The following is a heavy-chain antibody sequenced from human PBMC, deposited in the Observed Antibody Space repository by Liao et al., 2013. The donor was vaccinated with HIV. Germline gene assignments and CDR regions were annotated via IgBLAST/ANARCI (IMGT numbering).Heavy chain of an antibody. CDR3: AKVPGATAP. Sequence: QVQLQESGPGLVKPSETLSLTCTVSGGSISSYYWSWIRQPAGKGLEWIGRIYSSGSANYNPSLKSRVTISIDTSKNQFSLKVTSLTTADTAVYYCAKVPGATAPWGQGPRDTVSX. V-gene: IGHV4-4*07. CDR2: IYSSGSA. J-gene: IGHJ5*02. CDR1: GGSISSYY. D-gene: IGHD2-2*01.